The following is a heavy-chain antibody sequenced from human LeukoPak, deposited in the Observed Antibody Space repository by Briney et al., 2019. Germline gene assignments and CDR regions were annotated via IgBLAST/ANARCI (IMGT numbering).Heavy chain of an antibody. CDR1: GFTVSSNY. Sequence: GGSLRFSRAASGFTVSSNYMSWVRQAPGKGLEWVSVIYSGGSTYYADSVKGRFTISRDNSKNTLYLQMNSLRAEDTAVYYCAREVRAGAFDIWGQGTMVTVSS. CDR3: AREVRAGAFDI. CDR2: IYSGGST. D-gene: IGHD3-10*01. J-gene: IGHJ3*02. V-gene: IGHV3-66*01.